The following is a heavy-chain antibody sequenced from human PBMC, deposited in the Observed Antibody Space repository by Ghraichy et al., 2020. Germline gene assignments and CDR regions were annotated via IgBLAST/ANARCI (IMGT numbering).Heavy chain of an antibody. D-gene: IGHD1-26*01. CDR1: GGTFSSYA. V-gene: IGHV1-69*13. CDR3: ATVEERVGATEWSY. CDR2: IIPIFGTA. J-gene: IGHJ4*02. Sequence: SVKVSCKASGGTFSSYAISWVRQAPGQGLEWMGGIIPIFGTANYAQKFQGRVTITADESTSTAYMELSSLRSEDTAVYYCATVEERVGATEWSYWGQGTLVTVSS.